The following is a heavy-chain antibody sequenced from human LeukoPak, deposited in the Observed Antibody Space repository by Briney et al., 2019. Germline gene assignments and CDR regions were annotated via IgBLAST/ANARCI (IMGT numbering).Heavy chain of an antibody. V-gene: IGHV3-11*01. D-gene: IGHD1-14*01. CDR3: ASVYGYYYYYMDV. CDR2: ISSSGDTI. Sequence: PGGSLRLSCAASGFSFSDHHMTWIRQAPGNGLEWVSYISSSGDTIYYADSVKGRITVSRDNSKNSLFLQMNSLRAEDTAVYYCASVYGYYYYYMDVWGKGTAVTVSS. CDR1: GFSFSDHH. J-gene: IGHJ6*03.